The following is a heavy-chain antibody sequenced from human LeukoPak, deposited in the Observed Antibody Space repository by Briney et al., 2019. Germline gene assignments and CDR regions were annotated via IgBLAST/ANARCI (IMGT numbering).Heavy chain of an antibody. D-gene: IGHD3-10*01. Sequence: ASVKVSCKASGYTFTGYYMHWVRQAPGQGLEWMGWINPNSGGTNYAQKFQGRVTMTRDTSISTAYMELSRLRSDDTAVYYCARDYGSGSYRYNWFDPWGQGTLVTVS. CDR3: ARDYGSGSYRYNWFDP. CDR1: GYTFTGYY. V-gene: IGHV1-2*02. J-gene: IGHJ5*02. CDR2: INPNSGGT.